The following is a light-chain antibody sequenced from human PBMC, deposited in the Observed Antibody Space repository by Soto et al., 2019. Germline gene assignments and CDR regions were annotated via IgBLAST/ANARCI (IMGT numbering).Light chain of an antibody. Sequence: DIQVTQSPSTLSASVGDRVTITCRASQSINSWLAWYQQKPGTAPQLLIYKASSLKSGVPSRFSGSGSGTEFTLSISSLQPDDFATYYCQQYNNYWTFGPGTKVEIK. CDR2: KAS. V-gene: IGKV1-5*03. CDR1: QSINSW. J-gene: IGKJ1*01. CDR3: QQYNNYWT.